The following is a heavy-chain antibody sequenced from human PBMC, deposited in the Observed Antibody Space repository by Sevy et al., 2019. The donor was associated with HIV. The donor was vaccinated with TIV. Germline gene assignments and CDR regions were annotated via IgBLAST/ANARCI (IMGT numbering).Heavy chain of an antibody. V-gene: IGHV3-11*01. J-gene: IGHJ6*02. CDR1: GFTFSDYY. Sequence: GGSLRLSCAASGFTFSDYYMRWIRQAPGKGLEWVSFISTSGSTIYYADSVKGRFTISRDNAKNSLYLQMNSLRAEDTAVYYCARCGYLDWPTRDLRYYGLDVWGQWTTVTVSS. D-gene: IGHD3-9*01. CDR2: ISTSGSTI. CDR3: ARCGYLDWPTRDLRYYGLDV.